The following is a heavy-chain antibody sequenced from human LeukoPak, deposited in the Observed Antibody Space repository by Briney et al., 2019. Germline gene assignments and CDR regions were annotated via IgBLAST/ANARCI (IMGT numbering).Heavy chain of an antibody. J-gene: IGHJ4*02. CDR2: FTGRAHGETT. CDR3: LRWTTVTIFDY. CDR1: GFTFGDYA. Sequence: GGSVTLSCTASGFTFGDYAVRWVRQAGGRGVVWVGSFTGRAHGETTEYAASVRGRFTISMDDSKSIAYLQMNRLTADDTATYYCLRWTTVTIFDYWGEGNLVAVSS. D-gene: IGHD4-17*01. V-gene: IGHV3-49*04.